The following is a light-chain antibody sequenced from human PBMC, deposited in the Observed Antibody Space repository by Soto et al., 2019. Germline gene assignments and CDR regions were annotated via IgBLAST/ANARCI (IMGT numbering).Light chain of an antibody. CDR1: QSISSW. J-gene: IGKJ4*01. CDR3: QHYNRYVLS. CDR2: KAS. V-gene: IGKV1-5*03. Sequence: DIQMTQSPSTLSASVGDRVTITCRASQSISSWLAGYQQKPGKAPKLLIYKASSLESGVPSRFSGSGSGTEFTLTISSLQPDDFATYYCQHYNRYVLSVGGGIKVEIK.